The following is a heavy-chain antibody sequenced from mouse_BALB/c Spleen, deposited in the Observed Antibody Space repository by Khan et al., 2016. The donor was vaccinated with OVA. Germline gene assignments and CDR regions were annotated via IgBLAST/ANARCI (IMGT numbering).Heavy chain of an antibody. J-gene: IGHJ4*01. CDR2: INPRSDYT. D-gene: IGHD2-14*01. V-gene: IGHV1-4*01. CDR1: GYTFTSNT. Sequence: QMQLEESGAELSRPGASVKMSCKASGYTFTSNTMHWVKQRPGQGLEWIGYINPRSDYTIYSQKFKDKATLTADISSSTAYMQLSSLTSDDSAVYYCARRTTGYAMDYWGQGTSVTVSS. CDR3: ARRTTGYAMDY.